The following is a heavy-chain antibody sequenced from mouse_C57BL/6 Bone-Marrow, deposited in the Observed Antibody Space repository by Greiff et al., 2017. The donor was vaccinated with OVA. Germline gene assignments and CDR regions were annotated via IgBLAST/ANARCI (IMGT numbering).Heavy chain of an antibody. J-gene: IGHJ2*01. CDR1: GYAFTNYL. Sequence: QVQLQQSGAELVRPGTSVKVSCKASGYAFTNYLIEWVKQRPGQGLEWIGVINPGSGGTNYNEKFKGKATLTADKSSSTAYMQLSSLTSEDSAVYFCARSAAGGTFFDYWGQGSTLTVSS. CDR3: ARSAAGGTFFDY. D-gene: IGHD3-3*01. CDR2: INPGSGGT. V-gene: IGHV1-54*01.